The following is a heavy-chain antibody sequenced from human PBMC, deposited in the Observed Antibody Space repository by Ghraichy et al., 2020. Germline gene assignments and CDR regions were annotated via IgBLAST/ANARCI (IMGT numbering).Heavy chain of an antibody. J-gene: IGHJ2*01. Sequence: GGSLRLSCAASGFTFSSYWMSWVRQAPGKGLEWVANIKQDGSEKYYVDSVKGRFTISRDNARNSLYLQMNSLRAEDTAVYYCARVGSYWYFDLWGRGTLVTVSS. CDR3: ARVGSYWYFDL. D-gene: IGHD6-19*01. CDR1: GFTFSSYW. V-gene: IGHV3-7*01. CDR2: IKQDGSEK.